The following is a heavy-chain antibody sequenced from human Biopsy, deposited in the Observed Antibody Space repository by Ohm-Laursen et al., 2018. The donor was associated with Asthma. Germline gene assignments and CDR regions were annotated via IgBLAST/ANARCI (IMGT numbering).Heavy chain of an antibody. CDR3: SRATSTWSQSGPHYFDH. CDR1: PGSISDYY. D-gene: IGHD6-13*01. CDR2: VYSTGST. J-gene: IGHJ4*02. V-gene: IGHV4-59*01. Sequence: PSETLSLTCTVSPGSISDYYWNWIRQFPGKGLEWIGYVYSTGSTRYNPSLKSRVTISVDTSINQVSLRLSSVTAADTAMYYWSRATSTWSQSGPHYFDHWGQGALVAVSS.